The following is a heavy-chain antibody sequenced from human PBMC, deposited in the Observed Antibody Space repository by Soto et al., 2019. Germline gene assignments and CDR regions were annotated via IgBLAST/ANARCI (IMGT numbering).Heavy chain of an antibody. V-gene: IGHV4-28*03. Sequence: SETLSLTCAVSGYSISSSNWWGWIRQPPGKGLEWIGYIYYSGSTYYNPSLKSRVTISVDTSKNQFSLKLSSVTAADTAVYYCARARDNFDYWGQGTLVTVSS. CDR2: IYYSGST. CDR1: GYSISSSNW. CDR3: ARARDNFDY. J-gene: IGHJ4*02.